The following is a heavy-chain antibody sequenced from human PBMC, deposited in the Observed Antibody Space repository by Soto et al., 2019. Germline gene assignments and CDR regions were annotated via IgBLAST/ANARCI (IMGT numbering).Heavy chain of an antibody. Sequence: PSETLSLTCAVYGGSFSGYYWSWIRQPPGKGLEWIGEINHSGSTNYNPSLKSRVTISVDTSKNQFSLKLSSVTAADTAVYYCQGGDYGYYFDYWGQGTLVTVSS. CDR3: QGGDYGYYFDY. D-gene: IGHD4-17*01. J-gene: IGHJ4*02. CDR2: INHSGST. CDR1: GGSFSGYY. V-gene: IGHV4-34*01.